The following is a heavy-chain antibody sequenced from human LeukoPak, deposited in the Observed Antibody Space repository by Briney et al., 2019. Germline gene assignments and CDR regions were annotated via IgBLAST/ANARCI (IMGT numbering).Heavy chain of an antibody. Sequence: PSETLSLTCTVSGGSISSYYWSWIRQPPGKGLEWIGYIYYSGSTNYNPSLKSRVTISVDTSKNQFSLKLSSVTAADTAVYYCARGPPQGSSWAGRYNWFDPWGQGTLVTVSS. D-gene: IGHD6-13*01. J-gene: IGHJ5*02. CDR1: GGSISSYY. CDR3: ARGPPQGSSWAGRYNWFDP. CDR2: IYYSGST. V-gene: IGHV4-59*08.